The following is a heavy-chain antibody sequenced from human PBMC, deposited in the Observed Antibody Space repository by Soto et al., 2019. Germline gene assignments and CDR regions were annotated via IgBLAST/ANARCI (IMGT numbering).Heavy chain of an antibody. V-gene: IGHV3-33*01. Sequence: GSLRLSCAASGFTFSSYGMHWVRQAPGKGLEWVAVIWYDGSNKYYADSVKGRFTISRDNSKNTLYLQMSSLRAEDTAVYYCARVTVAGPFDYWGQGTLVTVSS. J-gene: IGHJ4*02. D-gene: IGHD6-19*01. CDR1: GFTFSSYG. CDR3: ARVTVAGPFDY. CDR2: IWYDGSNK.